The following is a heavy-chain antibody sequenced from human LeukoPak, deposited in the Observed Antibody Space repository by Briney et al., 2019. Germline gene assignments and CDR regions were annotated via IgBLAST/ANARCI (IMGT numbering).Heavy chain of an antibody. V-gene: IGHV4-39*01. D-gene: IGHD3-3*01. J-gene: IGHJ5*02. CDR2: ISYSGST. CDR3: ARHIASIFGVLKP. Sequence: SETLSLTCTVSDGSISSSSYYWGWIRQPPGKGLEWIGSISYSGSTYYNSSLKSRVTISVDTPKNQFSLKLSSVTAADTAVYYCARHIASIFGVLKPWGQGTLVTVSS. CDR1: DGSISSSSYY.